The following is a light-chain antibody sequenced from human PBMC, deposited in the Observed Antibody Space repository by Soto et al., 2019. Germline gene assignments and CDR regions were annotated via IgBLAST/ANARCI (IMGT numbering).Light chain of an antibody. V-gene: IGKV3-20*01. CDR3: QQFAGSPYT. Sequence: EIVLTQSPGTLSLSPGERATLSCRASESISSSYLVWYQQKPGQAPRLLIHGASNRATGTPDRFSGSGSGKDFTRTISGLEPEDFAVYYCQQFAGSPYTFGQGAKLEIK. CDR2: GAS. CDR1: ESISSSY. J-gene: IGKJ2*01.